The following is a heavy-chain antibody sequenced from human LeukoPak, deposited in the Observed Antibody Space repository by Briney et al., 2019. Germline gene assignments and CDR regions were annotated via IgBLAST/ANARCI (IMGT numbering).Heavy chain of an antibody. Sequence: PGGSLRLSCAASGFTFSKYWMLWGRQAPGRGLESVSQINTDGTVTTYADSVKGRFTVSSDNADNTMFLQMNSVRDEDTAVYYCATKQWLAPPPDSWGQGTPVTVSS. CDR1: GFTFSKYW. J-gene: IGHJ4*02. D-gene: IGHD6-19*01. V-gene: IGHV3-74*01. CDR3: ATKQWLAPPPDS. CDR2: INTDGTVT.